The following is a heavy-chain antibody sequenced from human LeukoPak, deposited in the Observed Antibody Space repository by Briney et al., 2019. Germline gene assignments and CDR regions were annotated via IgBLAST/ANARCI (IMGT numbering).Heavy chain of an antibody. Sequence: ASVKVSCKASGYTFTSYAMHWVRQAPGQRLEWMGWINAGNGNTKYSQKFQGRVTITRDTSASTAYMELSSLRSGDTAVYYCARADDFWSGLYYFDYWGQGTLVTVSS. V-gene: IGHV1-3*01. CDR3: ARADDFWSGLYYFDY. D-gene: IGHD3-3*01. J-gene: IGHJ4*02. CDR1: GYTFTSYA. CDR2: INAGNGNT.